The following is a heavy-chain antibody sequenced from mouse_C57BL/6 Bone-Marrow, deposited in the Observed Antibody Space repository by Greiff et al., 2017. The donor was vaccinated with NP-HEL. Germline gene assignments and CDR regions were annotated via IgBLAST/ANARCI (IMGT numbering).Heavy chain of an antibody. J-gene: IGHJ3*01. CDR2: IYPRSGNT. Sequence: VQLQQSGAELARPGASVKLSCKASGYTFTSYGISWVKQRTGQGLEWIGEIYPRSGNTYYNEKFKGKATLTADKSPSTAYMELRSLTSEDSAVYFCAGYYGNYFAYWGQGTLVTVSA. CDR1: GYTFTSYG. CDR3: AGYYGNYFAY. D-gene: IGHD2-1*01. V-gene: IGHV1-81*01.